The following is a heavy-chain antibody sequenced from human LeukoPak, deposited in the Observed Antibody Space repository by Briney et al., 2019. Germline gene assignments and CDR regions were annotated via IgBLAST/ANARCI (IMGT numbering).Heavy chain of an antibody. CDR1: GGSFSGYY. J-gene: IGHJ6*03. CDR3: ARADIVVIPAAPSYYYYMDV. Sequence: SETLSLTCAVYGGSFSGYYWSWIRQPPGKGLEWIGEINHSGSTNYNPSLKSRVTISVDTSKNQFSLKLSSVTAADTAVYYCARADIVVIPAAPSYYYYMDVWGKGTTVTVSS. D-gene: IGHD2-2*01. CDR2: INHSGST. V-gene: IGHV4-34*01.